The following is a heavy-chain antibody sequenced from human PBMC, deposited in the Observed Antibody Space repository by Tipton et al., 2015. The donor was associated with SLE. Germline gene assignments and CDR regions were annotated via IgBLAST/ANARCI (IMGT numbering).Heavy chain of an antibody. Sequence: SLRLSCAASGFTFSSYAVHWVRQAPGKGLEWVAVISYDGSNKYYADSVKGRFTISRDNSKNTLYLQMNSLRAEDTAVYYCARDGDIVVVTDAFDIWGQGTMVTVSS. CDR1: GFTFSSYA. CDR3: ARDGDIVVVTDAFDI. J-gene: IGHJ3*02. CDR2: ISYDGSNK. D-gene: IGHD2-21*02. V-gene: IGHV3-30*04.